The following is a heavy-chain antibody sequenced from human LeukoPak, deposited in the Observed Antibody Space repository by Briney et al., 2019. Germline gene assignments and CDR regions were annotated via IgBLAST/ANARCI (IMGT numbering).Heavy chain of an antibody. CDR3: AKDEVDTAMAARIDY. D-gene: IGHD5-18*01. CDR1: GFTFSSYG. J-gene: IGHJ4*02. V-gene: IGHV3-30*18. Sequence: PGESLRLSCAASGFTFSSYGMHWVRQAPGKGLEWVAVISYDGSNKYYADSVKGRFTISRDNSKNTLYLQMNSLRAEDTAVYYCAKDEVDTAMAARIDYWGQGTLVTVSS. CDR2: ISYDGSNK.